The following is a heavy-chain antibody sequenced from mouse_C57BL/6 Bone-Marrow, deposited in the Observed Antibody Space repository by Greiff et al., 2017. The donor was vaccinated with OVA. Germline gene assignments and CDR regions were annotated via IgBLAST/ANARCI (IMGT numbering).Heavy chain of an antibody. D-gene: IGHD2-2*01. Sequence: VQLQQSGPELVKPGASVKMSCKASGYTFTDYNMHWVKQSHGKSLEWIGYINPNNGGTSYNQKFKGKATLTVNKSSSTAYMELRSLTSEDSAVYYCAIWLRRENYFDYWGQGTTLTVSS. CDR1: GYTFTDYN. CDR3: AIWLRRENYFDY. J-gene: IGHJ2*01. V-gene: IGHV1-22*01. CDR2: INPNNGGT.